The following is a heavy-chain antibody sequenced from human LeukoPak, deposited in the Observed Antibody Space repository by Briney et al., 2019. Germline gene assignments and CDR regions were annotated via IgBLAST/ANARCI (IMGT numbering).Heavy chain of an antibody. V-gene: IGHV4-30-2*01. D-gene: IGHD3-16*01. J-gene: IGHJ4*02. CDR1: GGSISSGGYY. CDR2: IYHSGST. Sequence: PSETLSLTCTVSGGSISSGGYYWSWIRQPPGKGLEWIGYIYHSGSTYYNPSLKSRVTISVDRSKNQFSLKLSSVTAADTAVYYCARENRRISGGFDYWGQGTLVTVSS. CDR3: ARENRRISGGFDY.